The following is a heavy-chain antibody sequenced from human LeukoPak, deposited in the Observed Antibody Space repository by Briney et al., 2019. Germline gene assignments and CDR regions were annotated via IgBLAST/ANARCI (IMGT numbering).Heavy chain of an antibody. CDR2: ISAYNGNT. CDR3: ARDLGAASGGMDV. D-gene: IGHD2-15*01. Sequence: VASVKVSCKASGYTFSSYGISWVRQAPGQGLEWMGWISAYNGNTKYAQKFQGRVSMTTDTSTSTAYMELRSLRSDDTAVYCCARDLGAASGGMDVWGQGTTDTVSS. CDR1: GYTFSSYG. V-gene: IGHV1-18*01. J-gene: IGHJ6*02.